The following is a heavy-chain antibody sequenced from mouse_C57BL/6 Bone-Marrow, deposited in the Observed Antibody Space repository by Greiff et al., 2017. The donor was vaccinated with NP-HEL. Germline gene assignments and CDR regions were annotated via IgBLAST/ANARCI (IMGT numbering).Heavy chain of an antibody. CDR2: ISNGGGST. Sequence: EVKLMESGGGLVQPGGSLKLSCAASGFTFSDYYMYWVRQTPEKRLEWVAYISNGGGSTYYPDTVKGRFTISRDNAKNTLYLQMSRLKSEDTAMYYCARHGYDYDWYFDVWGTGTTVTVSS. CDR3: ARHGYDYDWYFDV. D-gene: IGHD2-4*01. CDR1: GFTFSDYY. V-gene: IGHV5-12*01. J-gene: IGHJ1*03.